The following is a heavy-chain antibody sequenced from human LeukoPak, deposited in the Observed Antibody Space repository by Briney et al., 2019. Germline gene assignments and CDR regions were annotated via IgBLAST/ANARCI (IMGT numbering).Heavy chain of an antibody. D-gene: IGHD4-11*01. J-gene: IGHJ3*01. CDR1: GFIFRSYA. V-gene: IGHV3-23*01. CDR2: ISGSGGGT. Sequence: GGSLRLSCAASGFIFRSYAMGWVRQAPGKGLEWVSAISGSGGGTYYADSVKGRFTISRDNFKNSLYVQMNSLRVEDTAIYYCATNMTHDYTNHIFWGPGALDVWGQGTVVTVSS. CDR3: ATNMTHDYTNHIFWGPGALDV.